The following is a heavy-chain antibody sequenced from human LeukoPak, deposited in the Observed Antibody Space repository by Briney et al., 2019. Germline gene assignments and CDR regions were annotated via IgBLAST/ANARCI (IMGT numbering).Heavy chain of an antibody. Sequence: ASVKVSCKASGYTFTGYYMHWVRQAPGQGLEWMGWINPNSGGTNYEQKFQGRVTMTRDTSISTAYMELSRLRSDDTAVYYCARVVKSPGYSSSWYSYWGQGTLVTVSS. V-gene: IGHV1-2*02. J-gene: IGHJ4*02. CDR3: ARVVKSPGYSSSWYSY. CDR1: GYTFTGYY. CDR2: INPNSGGT. D-gene: IGHD6-13*01.